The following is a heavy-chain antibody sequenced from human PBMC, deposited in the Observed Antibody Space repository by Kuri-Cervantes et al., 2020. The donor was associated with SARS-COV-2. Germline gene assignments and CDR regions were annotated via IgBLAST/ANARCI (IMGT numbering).Heavy chain of an antibody. V-gene: IGHV2-70*17. D-gene: IGHD3-16*01. J-gene: IGHJ4*02. CDR2: IDSDDHK. Sequence: SGPTLPKPPRALSLPRPFSGLSPGTSGMCVSWIRQPPGNALEWLSRIDSDDHKFHSTSLKTRLTISKDTSKNQVVLTMTNMDPVDTATYYCARTYGGVPTYDYWGQGTLVTVSS. CDR3: ARTYGGVPTYDY. CDR1: GLSPGTSGMC.